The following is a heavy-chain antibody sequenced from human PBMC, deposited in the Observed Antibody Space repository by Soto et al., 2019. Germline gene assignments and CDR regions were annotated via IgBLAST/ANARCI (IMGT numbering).Heavy chain of an antibody. CDR1: GASVSSYY. CDR3: ARTPETRDGLDP. CDR2: IYYIGDY. D-gene: IGHD1-7*01. Sequence: QVQLQQSGPGLVRPSETLSLSCSVSGASVSSYYWSWVRQPPGKGLEWIGYIYYIGDYNYNPSLKSRVTISVDTSKNQFSLKLTSVTAADTAVYYCARTPETRDGLDPWGQGTLVTVSS. J-gene: IGHJ5*02. V-gene: IGHV4-59*02.